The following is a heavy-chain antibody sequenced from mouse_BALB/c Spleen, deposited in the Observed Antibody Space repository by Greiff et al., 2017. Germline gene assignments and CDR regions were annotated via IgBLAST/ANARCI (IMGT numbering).Heavy chain of an antibody. Sequence: EVQLQESGPELVKPGASVKMSCKASGYTFTSYVMHWVKQKPGQGLEWIGYINPYNDGTKYNEKFKGKATLTSDKSSSTAYMELSSLTSEDSAVYYCAREGILLRLAWFAYWGQGTLVTVSA. CDR1: GYTFTSYV. CDR2: INPYNDGT. J-gene: IGHJ3*01. D-gene: IGHD1-1*01. V-gene: IGHV1-14*01. CDR3: AREGILLRLAWFAY.